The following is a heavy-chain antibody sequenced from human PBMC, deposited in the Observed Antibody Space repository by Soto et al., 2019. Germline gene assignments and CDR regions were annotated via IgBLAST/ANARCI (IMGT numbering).Heavy chain of an antibody. CDR2: INPNSGGT. J-gene: IGHJ6*02. Sequence: ASVKVSCKASGGTFSSYAISWVRQAPGQGLEWMGWINPNSGGTNYAQKFQGWVTMTRDTSISTAYMELSRLRSDDTAVYYCARDLVAIAAAGTHYYYGMDVWGQGTTVTVSS. CDR1: GGTFSSYA. CDR3: ARDLVAIAAAGTHYYYGMDV. D-gene: IGHD6-13*01. V-gene: IGHV1-2*04.